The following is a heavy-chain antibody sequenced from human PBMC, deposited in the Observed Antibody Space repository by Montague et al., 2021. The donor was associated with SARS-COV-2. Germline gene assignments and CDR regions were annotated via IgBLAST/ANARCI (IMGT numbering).Heavy chain of an antibody. CDR3: ARHGTPGYGPFDS. CDR1: GDSISSSSYF. Sequence: SETLSLTCSVSGDSISSSSYFWGWIHQPPGKGLEWIGSIYYSGSTFYNPSLKSRVTISVDTSKKQFSLKLTSVTAADTALYFCARHGTPGYGPFDSWGQGTLVAVSS. D-gene: IGHD5-12*01. V-gene: IGHV4-39*01. CDR2: IYYSGST. J-gene: IGHJ4*02.